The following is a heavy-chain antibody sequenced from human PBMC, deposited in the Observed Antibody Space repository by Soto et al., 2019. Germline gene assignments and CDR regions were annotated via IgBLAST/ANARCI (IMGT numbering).Heavy chain of an antibody. CDR2: IHYSGST. J-gene: IGHJ5*02. V-gene: IGHV4-39*01. CDR1: GDSISSSTYY. Sequence: SETLSLTCTVSGDSISSSTYYWGWIRQSPGKGLEWIGNIHYSGSTYYNPSLKSRVTISVDTSKNQFSLKLTSVTAADTAVYFCARGEDRSSRRQNWFDPWGQGALVTVSS. CDR3: ARGEDRSSRRQNWFDP. D-gene: IGHD1-26*01.